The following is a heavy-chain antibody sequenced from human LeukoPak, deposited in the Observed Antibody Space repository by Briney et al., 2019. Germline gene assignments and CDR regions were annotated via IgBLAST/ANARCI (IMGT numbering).Heavy chain of an antibody. CDR3: ARSMVRGVIYYFDY. Sequence: SETLSLTCTVSGGSISSSSYYWSWIRQPAGKGLEWIGRIYTSGSTNYNPSLKSRVTMSVDTSKNQFSLKLSFVTAADTAVYYCARSMVRGVIYYFDYWGQGTLVTVSS. CDR1: GGSISSSSYY. V-gene: IGHV4-61*02. CDR2: IYTSGST. J-gene: IGHJ4*02. D-gene: IGHD3-10*01.